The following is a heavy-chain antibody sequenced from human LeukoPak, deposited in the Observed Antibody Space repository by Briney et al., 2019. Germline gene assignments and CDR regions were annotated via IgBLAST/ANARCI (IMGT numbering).Heavy chain of an antibody. CDR2: IYTSGST. CDR3: ARHRYYDFWSGSPYYFDY. D-gene: IGHD3-3*01. Sequence: SETLSLTCTVSGGSISSYYWSWIRQPPGKGLEWIGYIYTSGSTNYNPSLKSRVTISVDTSKNQFSLKLSSVTAADTAVYYCARHRYYDFWSGSPYYFDYWGQGTLVTVSS. CDR1: GGSISSYY. J-gene: IGHJ4*02. V-gene: IGHV4-4*09.